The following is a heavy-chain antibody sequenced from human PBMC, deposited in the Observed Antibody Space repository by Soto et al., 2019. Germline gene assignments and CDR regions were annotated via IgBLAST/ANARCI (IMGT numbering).Heavy chain of an antibody. CDR1: GFSFSIYA. V-gene: IGHV3-23*01. D-gene: IGHD7-27*01. CDR2: FSGSGGST. J-gene: IGHJ3*02. Sequence: VQLLESGGGLVQPGGSLRLSCAASGFSFSIYAMSWVRQAPGKGLEWVSSFSGSGGSTYYADSVKGRFTISRDNSKNTLYLQMNRLRAEDTAVYYCAKRTNWDNGAFDIWGQGTTVTVSS. CDR3: AKRTNWDNGAFDI.